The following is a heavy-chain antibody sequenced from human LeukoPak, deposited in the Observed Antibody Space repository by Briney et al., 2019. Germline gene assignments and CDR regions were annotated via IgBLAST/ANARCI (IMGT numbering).Heavy chain of an antibody. CDR3: ASVLVVVHGGNAFDI. D-gene: IGHD2-8*02. V-gene: IGHV4-38-2*02. Sequence: PSETLSLTCTVSGYSINSGYYWGWIRQPPGKGLEWIASIYHSGSTYYNPSLKSRVTISVDTSTNQFSLKLNSVTAADTAVYYCASVLVVVHGGNAFDIWGQGTMVTVSS. J-gene: IGHJ3*02. CDR1: GYSINSGYY. CDR2: IYHSGST.